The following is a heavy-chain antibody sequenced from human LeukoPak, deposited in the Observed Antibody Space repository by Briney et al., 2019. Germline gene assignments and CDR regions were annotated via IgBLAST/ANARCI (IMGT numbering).Heavy chain of an antibody. Sequence: ASVKVSCKASGYTFTSYDINWVGQATGQGLEWMGWMNPNSGNTGYAQKFQGRVTMTRNTSISTAYMELSSLRSEDTAVYYCARGARYCSSTSCYGGEDYWGQGTLVTVSS. CDR2: MNPNSGNT. J-gene: IGHJ4*02. V-gene: IGHV1-8*01. D-gene: IGHD2-2*01. CDR1: GYTFTSYD. CDR3: ARGARYCSSTSCYGGEDY.